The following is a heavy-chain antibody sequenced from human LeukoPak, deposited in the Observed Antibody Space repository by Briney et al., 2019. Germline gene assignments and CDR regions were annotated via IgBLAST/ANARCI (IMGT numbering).Heavy chain of an antibody. CDR1: GFIFSSYT. J-gene: IGHJ3*02. CDR2: IGSSSSTI. CDR3: ARDHHRRLYDSQARDTFDI. D-gene: IGHD3-22*01. Sequence: GGSLRLSCAASGFIFSSYTMNWVRQAPGKGLEWVSYIGSSSSTIYYADSVKGRFTISRDNAKSSMYLQMDSLRADDTAVYYCARDHHRRLYDSQARDTFDIWGQGTMVTVSS. V-gene: IGHV3-48*01.